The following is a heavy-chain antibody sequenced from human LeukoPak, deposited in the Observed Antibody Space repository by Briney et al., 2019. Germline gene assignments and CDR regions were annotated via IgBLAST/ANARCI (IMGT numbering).Heavy chain of an antibody. Sequence: ASVKVSCKASGYTFTSYGISWVRQAPGQGLEWMGWISAYNGNTNYAQKLQGRVTMTTDTSTSTAYMELRSLRSDDTAVYYCARLGPLQQWLVKYYYYYYMDVWGKGTTVTVSS. D-gene: IGHD6-19*01. V-gene: IGHV1-18*01. CDR1: GYTFTSYG. CDR2: ISAYNGNT. J-gene: IGHJ6*03. CDR3: ARLGPLQQWLVKYYYYYYMDV.